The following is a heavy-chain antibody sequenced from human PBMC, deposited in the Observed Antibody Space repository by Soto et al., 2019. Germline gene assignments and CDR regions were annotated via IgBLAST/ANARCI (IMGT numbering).Heavy chain of an antibody. CDR2: IYYSGST. CDR1: GGSISSGDYY. CDR3: ARDSRVFGWFDP. Sequence: SETLSLTCTVSGGSISSGDYYWSWIRQPPGKGLEWIGYIYYSGSTYYNPSLKSRVTISVDTSKNQFSLKLSSVTAADTAVYYCARDSRVFGWFDPWGQGTLVTVSS. D-gene: IGHD3-10*01. V-gene: IGHV4-30-4*01. J-gene: IGHJ5*02.